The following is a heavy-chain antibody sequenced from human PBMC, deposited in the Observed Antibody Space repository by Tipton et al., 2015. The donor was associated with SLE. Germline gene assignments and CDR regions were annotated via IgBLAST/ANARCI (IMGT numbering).Heavy chain of an antibody. V-gene: IGHV4-34*01. D-gene: IGHD3-22*01. CDR3: ARDKAFYDSSGYYSY. CDR1: GGSFSGYY. Sequence: TLSLTCAVYGGSFSGYYRSWIRQPPGKGLEWIGEINHSGSTNYNPSLKSRVTISVDTSKNQFSLKLSSVTAADTAVYYCARDKAFYDSSGYYSYWGQGTLVTVSS. J-gene: IGHJ4*02. CDR2: INHSGST.